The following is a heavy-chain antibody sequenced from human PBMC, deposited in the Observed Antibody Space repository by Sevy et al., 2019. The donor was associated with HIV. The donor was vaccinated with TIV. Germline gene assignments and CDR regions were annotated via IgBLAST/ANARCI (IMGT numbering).Heavy chain of an antibody. J-gene: IGHJ4*02. CDR2: FDPEDGDTGDGKT. CDR3: STTKDYYDSSGYPFDY. CDR1: GYTLAKFS. Sequence: ASVKVSCKVSGYTLAKFSIHWVRQAPGKGLEWMTSFDPEDGDTGDGKTIYAQKFLGRVTMTEDTSTDTAYMEPNSLRSNEKAVYYCSTTKDYYDSSGYPFDYWGQGTLVTVSS. V-gene: IGHV1-24*01. D-gene: IGHD3-22*01.